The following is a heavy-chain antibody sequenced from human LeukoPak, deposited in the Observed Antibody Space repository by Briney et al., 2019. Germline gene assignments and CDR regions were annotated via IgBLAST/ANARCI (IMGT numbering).Heavy chain of an antibody. CDR1: GGTFSSYA. V-gene: IGHV1-69*01. J-gene: IGHJ4*02. CDR3: ARDGSGYSYGYHYFDY. CDR2: IIPIFGTA. Sequence: SVKVSCKASGGTFSSYAISWVRQAPGQGLEWMGGIIPIFGTANYAQKFQGRVTITADESTSTAYMELSSLRSEDTAVYYCARDGSGYSYGYHYFDYWGQGTLVTVSS. D-gene: IGHD5-18*01.